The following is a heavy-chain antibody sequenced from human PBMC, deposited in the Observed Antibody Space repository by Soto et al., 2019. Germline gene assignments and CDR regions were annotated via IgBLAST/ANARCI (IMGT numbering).Heavy chain of an antibody. CDR1: GYTFTSYG. Sequence: ASVKVSCKASGYTFTSYGISWVRQAPGQGLEWMGWISAYNGNTNYAQKPQGRVTMTTDTSTSTAYMELRSLRSDDTAVYYCARDPHQSGGLGYNWFDPWGQGTLVTVSS. CDR2: ISAYNGNT. V-gene: IGHV1-18*01. CDR3: ARDPHQSGGLGYNWFDP. J-gene: IGHJ5*02. D-gene: IGHD1-26*01.